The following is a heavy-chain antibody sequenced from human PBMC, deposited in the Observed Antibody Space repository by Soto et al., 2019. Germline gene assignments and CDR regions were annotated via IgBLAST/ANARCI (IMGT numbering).Heavy chain of an antibody. D-gene: IGHD3-22*01. J-gene: IGHJ5*02. V-gene: IGHV4-59*02. CDR2: IYYSGST. CDR1: GGSVSSYY. CDR3: ARAVPSYYDSSGYCDL. Sequence: SETLALSCTVSGGSVSSYYWGGIRQPPGKGLEWIGYIYYSGSTNYNPSLKSRVTISVDTSKNQFSLKLSSVTAADTAVYYCARAVPSYYDSSGYCDLWGQGTLVTVSS.